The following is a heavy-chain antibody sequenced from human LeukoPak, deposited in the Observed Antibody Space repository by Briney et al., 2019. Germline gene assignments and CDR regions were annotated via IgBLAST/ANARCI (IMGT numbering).Heavy chain of an antibody. J-gene: IGHJ4*02. CDR2: ISSSGFTI. Sequence: PGGSLRLSCAASGFTFSDYYMSWIRQAPGKGLECVSYISSSGFTIYYADSVKGRFTISRDNAKNSLYLQMNSLRAEDTAVYYCAKDHGYGDPLRDYWGQGTLVTVSS. D-gene: IGHD4-17*01. CDR3: AKDHGYGDPLRDY. CDR1: GFTFSDYY. V-gene: IGHV3-11*01.